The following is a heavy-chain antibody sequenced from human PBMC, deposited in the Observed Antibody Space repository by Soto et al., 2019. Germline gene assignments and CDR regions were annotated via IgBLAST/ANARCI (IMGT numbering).Heavy chain of an antibody. Sequence: SETLSLTCTVSGGSISSGGYYWSWIRQHPGKGLEWIGYIYYSGSTYYNPSLKSRVTISVDTSKNQFSLKLSSVTAADTAVYYCARSLLWFGELFGWFDPWGQGTLVTVSS. J-gene: IGHJ5*02. CDR2: IYYSGST. CDR3: ARSLLWFGELFGWFDP. D-gene: IGHD3-10*01. V-gene: IGHV4-31*03. CDR1: GGSISSGGYY.